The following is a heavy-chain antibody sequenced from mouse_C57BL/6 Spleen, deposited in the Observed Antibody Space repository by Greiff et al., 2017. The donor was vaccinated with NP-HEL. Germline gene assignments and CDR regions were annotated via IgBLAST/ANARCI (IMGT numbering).Heavy chain of an antibody. D-gene: IGHD2-4*01. J-gene: IGHJ4*01. CDR1: GFSLTSYG. Sequence: VQLVESGPGLVQPSQCLSITCTVSGFSLTSYGVHWVRQSPGKGLEWLGVIWRGGSTDYNAAFMSRLSITKDNSKSQVFFKMNSLQADDTAIYYCAIYDYDDYYAMDYWGQGTSVTVSS. CDR3: AIYDYDDYYAMDY. V-gene: IGHV2-5*01. CDR2: IWRGGST.